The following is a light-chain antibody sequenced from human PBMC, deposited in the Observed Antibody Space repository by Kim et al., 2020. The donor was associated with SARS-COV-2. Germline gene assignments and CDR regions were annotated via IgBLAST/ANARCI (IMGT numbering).Light chain of an antibody. CDR2: RNN. V-gene: IGLV1-47*01. CDR3: AAWDDSLSGWV. J-gene: IGLJ3*02. Sequence: GQRVTIPCSERSSNFGSNYVYWYQQLPGTAPKLLIYRNNERPSGVPDRFSGSKSGTSASLAISGLRSEDEADYYCAAWDDSLSGWVFGGGTQLTVL. CDR1: SSNFGSNY.